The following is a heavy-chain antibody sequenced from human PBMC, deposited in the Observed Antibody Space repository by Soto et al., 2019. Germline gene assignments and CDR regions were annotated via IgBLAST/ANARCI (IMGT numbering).Heavy chain of an antibody. D-gene: IGHD2-15*01. CDR3: VRTSLVVAATTREDY. CDR2: INSDGSST. Sequence: EVQLVESGGGLVQPGESLRLSCAASGFTFSSYWMHWVRQAPGKGLVGVSRINSDGSSTSYAGSVQGRFTISRDNAKNTLYLQMNSLRAEDTAVYYCVRTSLVVAATTREDYWGQGTLVTVSS. J-gene: IGHJ4*02. V-gene: IGHV3-74*01. CDR1: GFTFSSYW.